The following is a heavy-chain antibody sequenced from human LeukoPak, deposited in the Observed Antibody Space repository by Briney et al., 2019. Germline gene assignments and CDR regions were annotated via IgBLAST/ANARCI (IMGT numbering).Heavy chain of an antibody. V-gene: IGHV4-4*07. CDR1: GGSISSYY. Sequence: PSETLSLTXTVSGGSISSYYWSWIRQPAGKGLEWIGRIHTSGSTNYNPSLKSRVTMSVDTSKNQFSLKLSSVTAADTAVYYCARDRYYYDSSGYLRFDYWGQGTLVTVSS. D-gene: IGHD3-22*01. CDR3: ARDRYYYDSSGYLRFDY. CDR2: IHTSGST. J-gene: IGHJ4*02.